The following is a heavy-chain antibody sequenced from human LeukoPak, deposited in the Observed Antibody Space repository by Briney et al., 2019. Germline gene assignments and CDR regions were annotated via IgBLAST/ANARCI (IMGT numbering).Heavy chain of an antibody. CDR2: IYTSGST. J-gene: IGHJ3*02. CDR1: GGSSSSGSYY. D-gene: IGHD3-9*01. V-gene: IGHV4-61*02. CDR3: ARVPPYYDILSFDI. Sequence: SETLSLTCTVSGGSSSSGSYYWSWIRQPAGKGLEWIGRIYTSGSTNYNPSLKSRVTISVDTSKNQFSLKLSSVTAADTAVYYCARVPPYYDILSFDIWGQGTMVTVSS.